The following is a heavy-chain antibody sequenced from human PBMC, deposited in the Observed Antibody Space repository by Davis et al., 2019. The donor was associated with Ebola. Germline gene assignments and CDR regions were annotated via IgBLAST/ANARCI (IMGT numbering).Heavy chain of an antibody. J-gene: IGHJ3*02. CDR1: GFTFYNYA. CDR3: AAADIVVVVDGTSYPHAFDT. Sequence: GGSLRLSCAASGFTFYNYAMNWVRQAPGKGLEWVSSISSSSNYIYYADSMKGRFTISRDNAKNSLFLQMNSLRAEDTAVYYCAAADIVVVVDGTSYPHAFDTWGQGTVVTVSS. CDR2: ISSSSNYI. D-gene: IGHD2-15*01. V-gene: IGHV3-21*01.